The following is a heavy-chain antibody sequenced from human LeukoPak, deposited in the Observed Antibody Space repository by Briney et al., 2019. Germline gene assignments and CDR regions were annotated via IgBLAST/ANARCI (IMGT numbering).Heavy chain of an antibody. CDR3: ASARIVVVPAAMGY. CDR2: INPNSGGT. D-gene: IGHD2-2*01. J-gene: IGHJ4*02. CDR1: GYTLTGYY. V-gene: IGHV1-2*02. Sequence: ASVKVSCKASGYTLTGYYMHWVRRAPGQGLDWMGWINPNSGGTNYAQKFQGRVTMTRDTFINTAYMELNRLRSDDTAVYYCASARIVVVPAAMGYWGQGTLVTVSS.